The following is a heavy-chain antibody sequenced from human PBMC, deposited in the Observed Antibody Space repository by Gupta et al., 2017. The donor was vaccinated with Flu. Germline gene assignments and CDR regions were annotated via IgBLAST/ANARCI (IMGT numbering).Heavy chain of an antibody. V-gene: IGHV3-9*01. D-gene: IGHD2-15*01. Sequence: GISGNSGSIGYADSVKGRITISRDNAKNSLYLQMNNLRAEDKALYYCAKDRRSGCSDGSCYPRWDTHDDFDIWGQGTMVTVSS. CDR2: ISGNSGSI. J-gene: IGHJ3*02. CDR3: AKDRRSGCSDGSCYPRWDTHDDFDI.